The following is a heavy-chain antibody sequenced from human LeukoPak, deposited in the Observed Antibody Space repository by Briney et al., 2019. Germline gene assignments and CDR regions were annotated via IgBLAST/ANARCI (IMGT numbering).Heavy chain of an antibody. Sequence: SETLSLTCTVSGGSISSSSYYWGWIRQPPGKGLEWIGSIYYSGSTYYNPSLKSRVTISVDTSKNQFSLKLSSVTAADTAVYYCARHPKEWELIRFDYWGQGTLVTVSS. CDR2: IYYSGST. V-gene: IGHV4-39*01. CDR3: ARHPKEWELIRFDY. CDR1: GGSISSSSYY. D-gene: IGHD1-26*01. J-gene: IGHJ4*02.